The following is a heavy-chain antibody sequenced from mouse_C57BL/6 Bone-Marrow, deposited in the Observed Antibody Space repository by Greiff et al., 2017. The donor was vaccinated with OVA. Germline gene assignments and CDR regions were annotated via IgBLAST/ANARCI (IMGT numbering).Heavy chain of an antibody. CDR1: GYTFTSYW. J-gene: IGHJ2*01. CDR3: AGPGSSLDY. CDR2: IDPSDSYT. Sequence: VQLQQSGAELVRPGTSVKLSCKASGYTFTSYWMHWVKQRPGQGLEWIGVIDPSDSYTNYNQKFKGKATLTVDTSSSTAYMQLSSLTSEDSAVYYCAGPGSSLDYWGQGTTLTVSS. D-gene: IGHD1-1*01. V-gene: IGHV1-59*01.